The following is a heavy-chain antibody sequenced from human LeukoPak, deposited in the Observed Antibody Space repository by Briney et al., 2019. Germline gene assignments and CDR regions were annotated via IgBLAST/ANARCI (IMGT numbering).Heavy chain of an antibody. D-gene: IGHD2-15*01. V-gene: IGHV1-18*01. CDR3: ARNPPTYYCSGGSCYHYYYYMDV. Sequence: ASVKVSCKASGYTFTSYGISWVRQAPGQGLEWMGWISAYNGNTNYAQKLQGRVTMTTDTSTSTAYMELRSLRSEDTAVYYCARNPPTYYCSGGSCYHYYYYMDVWGKGTTVTVSS. CDR2: ISAYNGNT. CDR1: GYTFTSYG. J-gene: IGHJ6*03.